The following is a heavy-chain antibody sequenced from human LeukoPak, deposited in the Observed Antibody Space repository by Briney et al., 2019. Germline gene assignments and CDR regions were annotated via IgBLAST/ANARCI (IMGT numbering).Heavy chain of an antibody. V-gene: IGHV3-21*01. CDR3: ARERLFPGWFDP. Sequence: GGSLRLSCAASGFTFSSYSMNWVRQAPGKGLEWVSSISSSSSYIYYADSVKGRFTISRDNAKNSLYLQMNSLRAEDTAVYYCARERLFPGWFDPWGQGSLVTVSS. CDR1: GFTFSSYS. D-gene: IGHD3-10*02. J-gene: IGHJ5*02. CDR2: ISSSSSYI.